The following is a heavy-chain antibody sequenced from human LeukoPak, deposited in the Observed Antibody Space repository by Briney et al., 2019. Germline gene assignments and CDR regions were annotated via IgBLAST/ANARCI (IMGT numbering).Heavy chain of an antibody. J-gene: IGHJ6*02. Sequence: SQTLSLTCTVSGGSISSGDYYWSWIRQPPGKGLEWIRYIYYSGSTNYNPSLKSRVTISVDTSKNQFYLKLSSVTAADTAVYYCAREGYDFWSGYYSKSYYYYGMDVWGQGTTVTVSS. CDR3: AREGYDFWSGYYSKSYYYYGMDV. CDR1: GGSISSGDYY. V-gene: IGHV4-30-4*01. D-gene: IGHD3-3*01. CDR2: IYYSGST.